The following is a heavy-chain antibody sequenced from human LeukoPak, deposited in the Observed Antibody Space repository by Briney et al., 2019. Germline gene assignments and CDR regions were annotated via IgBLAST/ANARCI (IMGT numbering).Heavy chain of an antibody. D-gene: IGHD3-3*01. V-gene: IGHV3-23*01. J-gene: IGHJ3*02. CDR2: ISGSGGST. Sequence: GGSLRLSCAASGFTFSSYAMSWVRQAPGKGLEWVSAISGSGGSTYYADSVKGRFTISRDNSKNTLYLQMNSMRAEDTAVYYCAKGLRFLEWLSNDAFDIWGQGTMVTVSS. CDR3: AKGLRFLEWLSNDAFDI. CDR1: GFTFSSYA.